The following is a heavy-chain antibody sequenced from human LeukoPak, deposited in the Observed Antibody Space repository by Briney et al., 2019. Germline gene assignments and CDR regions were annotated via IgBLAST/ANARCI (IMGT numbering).Heavy chain of an antibody. D-gene: IGHD4-17*01. Sequence: PSETLSLTCSVSGASITSSYWSWIRQTPGKGLEWIGNIYSGSTNYNPSFESRVTVSLDTSKNQFSLKLSSVTAADTAVYYCARQFYGPVGRVDPWGQGTLVTVSS. CDR3: ARQFYGPVGRVDP. J-gene: IGHJ5*02. CDR1: GASITSSY. CDR2: IYSGST. V-gene: IGHV4-59*08.